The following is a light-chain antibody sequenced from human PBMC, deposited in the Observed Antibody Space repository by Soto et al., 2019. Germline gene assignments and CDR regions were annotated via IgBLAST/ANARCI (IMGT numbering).Light chain of an antibody. J-gene: IGKJ2*01. Sequence: DIQMTQSPSSLSASVGDRVTITCQASQDINHYLNWLRQKPGEAPKVLIYDASTLETGVPSRFSGRGSGTDFTFTINSLQPEYFATYYCQQYDNLPPYTFGQGTKLEIK. CDR2: DAS. V-gene: IGKV1-33*01. CDR1: QDINHY. CDR3: QQYDNLPPYT.